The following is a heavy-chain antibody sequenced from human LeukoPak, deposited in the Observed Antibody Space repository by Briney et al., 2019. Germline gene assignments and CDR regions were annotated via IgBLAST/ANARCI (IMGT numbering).Heavy chain of an antibody. V-gene: IGHV1-18*01. Sequence: ASVKVSCKASGGTFSSYAISWVRQAPGQGLEWLGWISTYNGNTHYAQKLQGRVTMTTDTSTTTAYMELRSLRSDDTAVYYCARDYRTGFDYWGQGTLVTVSS. CDR1: GGTFSSYA. CDR2: ISTYNGNT. D-gene: IGHD7-27*01. CDR3: ARDYRTGFDY. J-gene: IGHJ4*02.